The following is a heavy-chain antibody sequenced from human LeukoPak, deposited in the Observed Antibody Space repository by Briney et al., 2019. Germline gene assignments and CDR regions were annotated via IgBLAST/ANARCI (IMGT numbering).Heavy chain of an antibody. Sequence: ASVKVSCKASGYTFTGYYMHWVRQAPGQGLEWMGRINPNSGGTNYAQKSQGRVTMTRDTSISTAYMELSRLRSDDTAVYYCARASYCSSYYFDYWGQGTLVTVSS. D-gene: IGHD5-18*01. CDR1: GYTFTGYY. CDR3: ARASYCSSYYFDY. V-gene: IGHV1-2*06. CDR2: INPNSGGT. J-gene: IGHJ4*02.